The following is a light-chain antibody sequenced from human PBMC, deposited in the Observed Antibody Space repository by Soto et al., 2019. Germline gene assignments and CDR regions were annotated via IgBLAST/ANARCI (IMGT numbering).Light chain of an antibody. CDR2: GAS. Sequence: EIVMTQSPGTLSLSPGERATLSCRASQSVSTNLAWYQQIPGQAPRLLIYGASTRATGIPARFSGSGSGTEFTLAISSLQSEDFAVYYCQQYNDWLQTFGLGTRWIS. J-gene: IGKJ1*01. CDR3: QQYNDWLQT. V-gene: IGKV3-15*01. CDR1: QSVSTN.